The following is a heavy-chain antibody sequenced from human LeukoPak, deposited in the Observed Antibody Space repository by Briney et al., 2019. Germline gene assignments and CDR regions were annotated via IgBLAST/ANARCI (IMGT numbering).Heavy chain of an antibody. CDR1: GFNIEDYA. J-gene: IGHJ6*02. CDR2: ISWNSGTI. V-gene: IGHV3-9*01. Sequence: GGSLRLSCAPSGFNIEDYAMQWVRQAPGKGLEWVSGISWNSGTIGYADSVKGRFTISRDNGKNSLYLQMNGLRSEDTALYYCVRGARGYYYYGMDVWGQGTTVTVSS. CDR3: VRGARGYYYYGMDV.